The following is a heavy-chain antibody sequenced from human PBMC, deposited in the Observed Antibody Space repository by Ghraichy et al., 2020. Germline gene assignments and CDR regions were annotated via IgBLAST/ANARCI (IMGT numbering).Heavy chain of an antibody. CDR2: IWWDGSNK. Sequence: LSLTCAASGFTFSSHGIHWVRQAPGKGLEWVALIWWDGSNKYYADSVKGRFTISRDNSKDIVYLQMNTLRVEDTAVYYCARDRPSCYTSDYWGQGTLVTVSS. CDR3: ARDRPSCYTSDY. V-gene: IGHV3-33*01. CDR1: GFTFSSHG. D-gene: IGHD2-2*02. J-gene: IGHJ4*02.